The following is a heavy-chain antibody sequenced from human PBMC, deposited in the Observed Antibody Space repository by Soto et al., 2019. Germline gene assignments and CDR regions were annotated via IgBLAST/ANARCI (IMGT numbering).Heavy chain of an antibody. Sequence: QVQLQESGPGLVKPSETQSLTCSVSGGSVSSGSYYWSWIRQSPEKGLEWIGYIYYTGGTKYNPSLTSRVTISADTSRNHFSLKLTSVTAADTAVYYCARLEVGLDYWGQGVLVTVSS. J-gene: IGHJ4*02. CDR1: GGSVSSGSYY. CDR2: IYYTGGT. CDR3: ARLEVGLDY. V-gene: IGHV4-61*03. D-gene: IGHD2-2*01.